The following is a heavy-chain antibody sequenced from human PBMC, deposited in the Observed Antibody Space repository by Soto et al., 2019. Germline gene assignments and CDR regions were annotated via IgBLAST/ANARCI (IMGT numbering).Heavy chain of an antibody. Sequence: QVQLQQWGAGLLKPSETLSLTCAVYGGSFSGYYWSWIRQPPGKGLEWIGEINQSGSTNYNPSLKSRATIAVDTSKNPFSLKLSSVTAEDTAVYYCARGHFRGRYGDYRDYWGQGTLVTVSS. J-gene: IGHJ4*02. CDR1: GGSFSGYY. V-gene: IGHV4-34*01. CDR2: INQSGST. CDR3: ARGHFRGRYGDYRDY. D-gene: IGHD4-17*01.